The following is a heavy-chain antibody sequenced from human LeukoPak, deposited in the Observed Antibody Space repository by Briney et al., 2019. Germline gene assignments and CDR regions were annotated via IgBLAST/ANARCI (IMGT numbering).Heavy chain of an antibody. CDR3: ARDTLFVSGYSSSWYGMDV. J-gene: IGHJ6*02. CDR1: GGSISSYY. Sequence: TSETLSLTCTVSGGSISSYYWSWIRQPAGKGLELIGRIYTSGSTNYNPSLKSRVTMSVDTSKNQFSLKLSSVTAADTAVYYCARDTLFVSGYSSSWYGMDVWGQGTTVTVSS. V-gene: IGHV4-4*07. D-gene: IGHD6-13*01. CDR2: IYTSGST.